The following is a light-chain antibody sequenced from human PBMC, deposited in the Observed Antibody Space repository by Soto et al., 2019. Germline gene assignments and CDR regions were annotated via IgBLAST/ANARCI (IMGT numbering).Light chain of an antibody. Sequence: EIVLTQSPGTLSLSPGERATLSCRASQSVSSSYLAWYQQKPGQAPSLLIYGASRRATGIPDRFSGSGSGTDFTLTISRLEPEDFPVYYCQQYDSSPITFGQGTRLEI. CDR2: GAS. CDR3: QQYDSSPIT. CDR1: QSVSSSY. J-gene: IGKJ5*01. V-gene: IGKV3-20*01.